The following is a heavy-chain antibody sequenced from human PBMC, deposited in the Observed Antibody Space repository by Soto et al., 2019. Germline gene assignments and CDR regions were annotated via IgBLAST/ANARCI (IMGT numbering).Heavy chain of an antibody. CDR1: GFTVSSNY. CDR3: VRDVSSSSEGGMDV. J-gene: IGHJ6*02. V-gene: IGHV3-53*01. CDR2: IYSGGIT. D-gene: IGHD6-6*01. Sequence: PGGSLRLSCAASGFTVSSNYMSWVRQAPGKGLEWVSVIYSGGITFYADSVKGRFTISRDNSKNTLYLQINNLRGEDTAVYYCVRDVSSSSEGGMDVWGQGXTVTVYS.